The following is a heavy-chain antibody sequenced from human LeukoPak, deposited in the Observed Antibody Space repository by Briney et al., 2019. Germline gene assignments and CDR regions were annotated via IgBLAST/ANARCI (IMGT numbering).Heavy chain of an antibody. D-gene: IGHD3-9*01. CDR1: GFTFSSYW. CDR3: ATDILTGYYWVDY. Sequence: GGSLRLSCAASGFTFSSYWMSWVRQAPGKGLEWVANIKQDGSEKYYVDSVKGRFTISRDNAKNSLYLQMNSLRAEDTAVYYCATDILTGYYWVDYWGQGTLVTVSS. J-gene: IGHJ4*02. V-gene: IGHV3-7*01. CDR2: IKQDGSEK.